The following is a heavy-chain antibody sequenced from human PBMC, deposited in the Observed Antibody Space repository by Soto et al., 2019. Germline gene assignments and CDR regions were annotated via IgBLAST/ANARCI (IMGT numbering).Heavy chain of an antibody. CDR1: GGSISSSSYY. V-gene: IGHV4-39*01. J-gene: IGHJ6*03. D-gene: IGHD2-21*01. Sequence: SETLSLTCTVSGGSISSSSYYWGWIRQPQGKGMEWIGSIYYSGSTYYNPSLKSRVTISVDTSKNQFSLKLSSVTAADTAVYYCARPFCGGDCFDPHYYYMDVWGKGTTVTVSS. CDR2: IYYSGST. CDR3: ARPFCGGDCFDPHYYYMDV.